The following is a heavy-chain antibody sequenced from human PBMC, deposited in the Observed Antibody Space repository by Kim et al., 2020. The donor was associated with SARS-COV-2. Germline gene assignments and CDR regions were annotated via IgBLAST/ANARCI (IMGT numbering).Heavy chain of an antibody. CDR3: ARETDLWWVDY. CDR2: ISYDGSNK. Sequence: GGSLRLSCAASGFTFSSYAMHWVRQAPGKGLEWVAVISYDGSNKYYADSVKGRFTISRDNSKNTLYLQMNSLRAEDTAVYYCARETDLWWVDYWGQGTLVTVSS. D-gene: IGHD3-10*01. J-gene: IGHJ4*02. CDR1: GFTFSSYA. V-gene: IGHV3-30*04.